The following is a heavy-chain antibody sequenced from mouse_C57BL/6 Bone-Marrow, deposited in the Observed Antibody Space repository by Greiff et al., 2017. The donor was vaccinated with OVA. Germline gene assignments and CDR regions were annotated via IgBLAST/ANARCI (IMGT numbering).Heavy chain of an antibody. CDR1: GFTFSSYA. CDR2: ISDGGSYT. V-gene: IGHV5-4*01. D-gene: IGHD4-1*02. J-gene: IGHJ2*01. Sequence: EVQRVESGGGLVKPGGSLKLSYAASGFTFSSYAMSWVRQTPEKRLEWVATISDGGSYTYYPDNVKGRFTISRDNAKNNLYLQMSHLKSEDTAMYYCARGPSTGTSFDYWGQGTTLTVSS. CDR3: ARGPSTGTSFDY.